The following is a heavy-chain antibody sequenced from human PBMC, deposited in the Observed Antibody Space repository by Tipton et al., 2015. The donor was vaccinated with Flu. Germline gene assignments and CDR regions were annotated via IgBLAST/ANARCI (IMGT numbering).Heavy chain of an antibody. V-gene: IGHV3-9*01. Sequence: SLRLSCVASGFTFSDHTMHWVRHVPGKGLEWVSAITWNSVQIGYADSVKGRFTVSRDNAKKSVYLQMNRLRPEDTALYYCAKDGLTGWYRRFDSWGQGTPVTVSS. J-gene: IGHJ4*02. D-gene: IGHD6-19*01. CDR1: GFTFSDHT. CDR2: ITWNSVQI. CDR3: AKDGLTGWYRRFDS.